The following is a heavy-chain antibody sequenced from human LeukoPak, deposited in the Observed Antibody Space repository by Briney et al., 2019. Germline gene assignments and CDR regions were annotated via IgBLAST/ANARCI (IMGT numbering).Heavy chain of an antibody. CDR2: INHSGST. V-gene: IGHV4-34*01. D-gene: IGHD3-9*01. CDR1: GGSFSGYY. CDR3: ARFPVLRYFLDAFDI. J-gene: IGHJ3*02. Sequence: SETLSLTCAVYGGSFSGYYWGWIRQPPGKGLGWIGEINHSGSTNYNPSLKSRVTISVDTSKNQFSLKLSSVTAADTAVYYCARFPVLRYFLDAFDIWGQGTMVTVSS.